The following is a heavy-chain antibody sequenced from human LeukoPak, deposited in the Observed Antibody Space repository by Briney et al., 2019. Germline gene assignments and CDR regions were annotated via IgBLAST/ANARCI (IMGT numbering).Heavy chain of an antibody. J-gene: IGHJ4*02. V-gene: IGHV3-23*01. CDR2: ISGSGGST. CDR3: AKGPEAYVWGSYRDY. CDR1: GFTFSSYA. D-gene: IGHD3-16*02. Sequence: PGGSLRLSCAASGFTFSSYAMSWVRQAPGTGLEWVSAISGSGGSTYYADSVKGRFTISRDNSKNTLYLQMNSLRAEDTAVYYCAKGPEAYVWGSYRDYWGQGTLVTVSS.